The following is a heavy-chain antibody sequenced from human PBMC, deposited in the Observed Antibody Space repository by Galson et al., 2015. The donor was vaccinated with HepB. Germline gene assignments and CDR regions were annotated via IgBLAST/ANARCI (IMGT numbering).Heavy chain of an antibody. CDR2: ISWNSGSI. Sequence: SLRLSCAASGFTFDDYAMHWVRQAPGKGLEWVSGISWNSGSIGYADSVKGRFTISRDNAKNSLYLQMNSLRAEDTALYYCAKDYAERYFDWLSLAPNMDVWGKGTTVTVSS. D-gene: IGHD3-9*01. V-gene: IGHV3-9*01. J-gene: IGHJ6*03. CDR3: AKDYAERYFDWLSLAPNMDV. CDR1: GFTFDDYA.